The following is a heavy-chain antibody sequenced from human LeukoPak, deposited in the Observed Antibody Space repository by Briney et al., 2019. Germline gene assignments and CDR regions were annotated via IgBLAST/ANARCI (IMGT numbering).Heavy chain of an antibody. V-gene: IGHV4-39*01. J-gene: IGHJ5*02. Sequence: SETLSLTCTVSGGSIGSSYYWAWIRQPPGKGLEWIGSVSYSGSAYYNPSLKSRVTISVDTSKNQFSLTLSSVTAADTAVYYCARSSAVAGLTWGQGTLVTVSS. CDR2: VSYSGSA. D-gene: IGHD6-19*01. CDR3: ARSSAVAGLT. CDR1: GGSIGSSYY.